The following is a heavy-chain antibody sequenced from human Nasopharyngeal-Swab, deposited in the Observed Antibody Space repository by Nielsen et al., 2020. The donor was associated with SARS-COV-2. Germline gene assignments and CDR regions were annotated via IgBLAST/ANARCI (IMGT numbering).Heavy chain of an antibody. V-gene: IGHV4-4*02. CDR1: GGSISSSNW. D-gene: IGHD5-12*01. Sequence: SETLSLTCAVSGGSISSSNWWSWVRQPPGKGLEWIGEIYHSGSTNYNPSLKGRVTISVDKSKNQFSLKLSSVTAADTAVYYCARGGGLDIVATIKGEYYYYGMDVWGQGTTVTVSS. J-gene: IGHJ6*02. CDR3: ARGGGLDIVATIKGEYYYYGMDV. CDR2: IYHSGST.